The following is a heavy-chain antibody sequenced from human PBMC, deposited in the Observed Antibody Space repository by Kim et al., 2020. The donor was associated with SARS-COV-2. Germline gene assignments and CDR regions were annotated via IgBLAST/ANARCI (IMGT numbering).Heavy chain of an antibody. J-gene: IGHJ6*02. Sequence: GGSLRLSCAASGFTFSSYGMHWVRQAPGKGLEWVAVIWYDGSNKYYADSVKGRFTISRDNSKNTLYLQMNSLRAEDTAVYYCASDGGYSYGDSNYYCYGMDVWGQGTTVTVSS. CDR1: GFTFSSYG. CDR3: ASDGGYSYGDSNYYCYGMDV. V-gene: IGHV3-33*08. D-gene: IGHD5-18*01. CDR2: IWYDGSNK.